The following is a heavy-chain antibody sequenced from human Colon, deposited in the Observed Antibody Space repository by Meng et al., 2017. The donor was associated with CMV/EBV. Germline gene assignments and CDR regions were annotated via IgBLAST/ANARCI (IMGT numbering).Heavy chain of an antibody. D-gene: IGHD6-19*01. CDR2: ISSDGSYT. J-gene: IGHJ4*02. V-gene: IGHV3-74*03. CDR1: GFTFSSYW. Sequence: GESLRLSCAASGFTFSSYWMHWVRQAPGKGLVWVSRISSDGSYTTYADSVKGRFTISRDNAKNTLYLQMNSLRADDTAVYFCAKDLSPGIAVFDYWGQGTLVTVSS. CDR3: AKDLSPGIAVFDY.